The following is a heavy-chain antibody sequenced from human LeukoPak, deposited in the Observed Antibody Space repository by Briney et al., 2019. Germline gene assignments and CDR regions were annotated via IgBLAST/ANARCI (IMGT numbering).Heavy chain of an antibody. CDR1: GFTFSSYW. CDR2: IDSDGGNT. CDR3: ARDDYGDYYFDY. Sequence: PGGSLRLSCAASGFTFSSYWMHWVRQAPGKGLVWVSRIDSDGGNTNYADSVKGQFTVSRDNAKNTLYLQMNSLRAEDTAVYYCARDDYGDYYFDYWGQGTLVTVSS. D-gene: IGHD4-17*01. V-gene: IGHV3-74*01. J-gene: IGHJ4*02.